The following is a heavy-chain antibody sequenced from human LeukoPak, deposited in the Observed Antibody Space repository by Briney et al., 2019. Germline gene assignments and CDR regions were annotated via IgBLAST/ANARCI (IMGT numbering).Heavy chain of an antibody. Sequence: GGSLRLSCAASGFTVSSTYMSWVRQAPGQGLEWVSLIYSSGSTFYADSVQGRFTISRDNSKNTLYLQMNSRRAEDTAMYYCARDSSSFPNYFDFWGQGTLVTVSS. CDR3: ARDSSSFPNYFDF. CDR2: IYSSGST. CDR1: GFTVSSTY. J-gene: IGHJ4*02. V-gene: IGHV3-53*01. D-gene: IGHD3-3*02.